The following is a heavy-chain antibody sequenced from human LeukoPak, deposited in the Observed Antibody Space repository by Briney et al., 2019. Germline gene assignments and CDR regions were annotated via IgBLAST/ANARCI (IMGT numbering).Heavy chain of an antibody. V-gene: IGHV1-2*02. CDR1: GYTFTGYY. CDR2: INPNSGGT. J-gene: IGHJ3*02. Sequence: GASVKVSCKASGYTFTGYYMHWVRQAPGQGLEWMGWINPNSGGTNYAQKFQGRVTMTRDTSISTAYMELSRLRSDDTAVYYCARGPYYYDSSGNDAFDIWGQGTMVTVSS. CDR3: ARGPYYYDSSGNDAFDI. D-gene: IGHD3-22*01.